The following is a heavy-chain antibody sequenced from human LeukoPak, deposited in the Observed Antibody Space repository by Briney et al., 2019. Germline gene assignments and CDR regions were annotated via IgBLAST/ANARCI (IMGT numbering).Heavy chain of an antibody. CDR3: ARGLSSYGSGFDY. D-gene: IGHD5-18*01. CDR1: GGSFSGYY. V-gene: IGHV4-34*01. Sequence: SETLSLTCAVYGGSFSGYYWSWIRPPPGKGLEWIGEINHSGSTNYNPSLKSRVTISVDTSKNQFSLKLSSVTAADTAVYYCARGLSSYGSGFDYWGQGTLVTVSS. CDR2: INHSGST. J-gene: IGHJ4*02.